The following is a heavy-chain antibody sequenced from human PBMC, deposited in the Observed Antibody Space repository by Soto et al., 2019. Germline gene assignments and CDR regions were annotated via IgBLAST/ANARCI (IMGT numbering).Heavy chain of an antibody. CDR3: ARDLMTASGWYAPAY. V-gene: IGHV1-69*13. Sequence: SVKVSCKASGGTFSSYAISWVRQAPGQGLEWMGGIIPIFGTANYAQKFQGRVTITADESTSTAYMELSSLRSEDTAVYYCARDLMTASGWYAPAYWGRGTLVTVSS. D-gene: IGHD6-19*01. CDR1: GGTFSSYA. CDR2: IIPIFGTA. J-gene: IGHJ4*02.